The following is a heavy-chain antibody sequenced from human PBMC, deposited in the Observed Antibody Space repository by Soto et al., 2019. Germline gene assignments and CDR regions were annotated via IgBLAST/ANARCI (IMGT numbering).Heavy chain of an antibody. CDR2: IYYSGST. V-gene: IGHV4-31*02. D-gene: IGHD2-8*01. J-gene: IGHJ6*02. CDR3: AKTSGAKIYAISVYVMDV. Sequence: SETLSLTCTVSGGSISSGGYYWSWIRQHPGKSLEWIGYIYYSGSTYYNPSLKSRVTISVDTSANQFSLRVRSVTAADTAVYYCAKTSGAKIYAISVYVMDVSGQGTTDTGSS. CDR1: GGSISSGGYY.